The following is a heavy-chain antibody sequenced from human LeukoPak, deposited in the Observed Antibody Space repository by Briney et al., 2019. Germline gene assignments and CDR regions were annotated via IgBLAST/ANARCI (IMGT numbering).Heavy chain of an antibody. D-gene: IGHD5-24*01. CDR3: ARLSRDGYRGRYFDY. CDR1: GFTFSDYY. V-gene: IGHV3-11*04. CDR2: ISSSGSTI. J-gene: IGHJ4*02. Sequence: PGGSLRLSCAASGFTFSDYYMSWIRQAPGKGLEWVSYISSSGSTIYYADSVKGRFTISRDNAKNSLYLQMNSLRAEDTAVYYCARLSRDGYRGRYFDYWGQGTLVTVSS.